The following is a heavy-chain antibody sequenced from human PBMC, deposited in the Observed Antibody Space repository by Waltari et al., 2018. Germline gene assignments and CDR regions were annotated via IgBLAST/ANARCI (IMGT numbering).Heavy chain of an antibody. CDR3: ARAVFSSGYYFLDH. J-gene: IGHJ4*02. V-gene: IGHV3-72*01. Sequence: VRLVESGGTVVQPGGPLRLSCTASGFSISDYYMDWLRQATGKGLEWVGRSRYRAQGYSTDYGASVEGRFTILRDEAKNSLYLQMDRLRPEDTAVYFCARAVFSSGYYFLDHWGQGTPVMVSS. CDR2: SRYRAQGYST. CDR1: GFSISDYY. D-gene: IGHD3-22*01.